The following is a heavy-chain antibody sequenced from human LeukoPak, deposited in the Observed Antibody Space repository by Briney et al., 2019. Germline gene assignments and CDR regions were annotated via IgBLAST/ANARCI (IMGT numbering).Heavy chain of an antibody. CDR2: IKQDGSEK. Sequence: GGSLRLSCAASGFTFSSYWMSWVRQAPGKGLEWVANIKQDGSEKYYVDSVKGRFTISRDNAKNSLYLQMNSLRAEDMAVYYCATSGSYTPFDYWGQGTLVIVSS. D-gene: IGHD1-26*01. V-gene: IGHV3-7*01. CDR1: GFTFSSYW. CDR3: ATSGSYTPFDY. J-gene: IGHJ4*02.